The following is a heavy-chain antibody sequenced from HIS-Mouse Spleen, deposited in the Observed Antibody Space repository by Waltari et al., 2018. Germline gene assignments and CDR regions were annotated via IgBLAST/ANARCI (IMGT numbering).Heavy chain of an antibody. CDR1: GGSFSGYY. V-gene: IGHV4-34*01. J-gene: IGHJ6*02. Sequence: QVQLQQWGAGLLKPSETLSLTCAVYGGSFSGYYWSWIRQPTGKGLEWIGEINHSGSTNYNPSLKSRVTISVDTSKNQFSLKLSSVTAADTAVYYCARAPYSSGYYYYGMDVWGQGTTVTVSS. CDR2: INHSGST. CDR3: ARAPYSSGYYYYGMDV. D-gene: IGHD6-19*01.